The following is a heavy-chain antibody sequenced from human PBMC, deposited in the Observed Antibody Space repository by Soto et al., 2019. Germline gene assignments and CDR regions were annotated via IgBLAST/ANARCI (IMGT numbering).Heavy chain of an antibody. V-gene: IGHV4-39*01. CDR2: IYYSGST. J-gene: IGHJ3*02. CDR3: ARNTNRNYYDGFDI. Sequence: QLQLQESGPGLVKPSETLSLTCTVSDGSITSGTYYWGWIRQPPGKGLEWIGTIYYSGSTNYNPSLKSRATISVDTSKHQFSLKLTSVTAADTAVYFCARNTNRNYYDGFDIWGQGTMVTVSS. CDR1: DGSITSGTYY. D-gene: IGHD2-8*01.